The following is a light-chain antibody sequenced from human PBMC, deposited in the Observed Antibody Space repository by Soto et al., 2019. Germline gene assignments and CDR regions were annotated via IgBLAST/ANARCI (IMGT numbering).Light chain of an antibody. CDR1: QSLLHSNGYNY. V-gene: IGKV2-28*01. Sequence: DIVMTQSPLSLPVTPGEPASISCRSSQSLLHSNGYNYLDWYLQKPGQSPQLLIYLGSNRASGVPDRFSGSGSGTDFTLKISRVEAEDVGVYCCMQALQTLSFTFGPGTKVDIK. CDR2: LGS. J-gene: IGKJ3*01. CDR3: MQALQTLSFT.